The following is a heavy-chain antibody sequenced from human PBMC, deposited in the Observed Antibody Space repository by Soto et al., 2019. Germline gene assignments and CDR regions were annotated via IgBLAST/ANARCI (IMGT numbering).Heavy chain of an antibody. V-gene: IGHV1-46*01. J-gene: IGHJ4*02. D-gene: IGHD5-18*01. CDR3: ATSVNSAMAFDY. Sequence: QVQLVQSGAEVKKPGASVKVSCKASGYTFTHYYIHWVRQAPGQGLEWMGIINPNGGSTTYAQKFRAGFTRTRDTSTSPVYMELSSLRSEDSAVYYWATSVNSAMAFDYWGQGTLVTVSS. CDR1: GYTFTHYY. CDR2: INPNGGST.